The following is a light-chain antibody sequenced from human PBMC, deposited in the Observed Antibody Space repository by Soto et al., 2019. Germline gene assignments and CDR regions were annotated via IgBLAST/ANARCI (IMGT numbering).Light chain of an antibody. CDR2: DAS. Sequence: EVVLTQSPATLSLSPGERATLSCRASERIGNYLAWYQQKLGQAPKLLIYDASHRAIGIPGRFSGDGSGTDSNLTISSLEPEDFAVYYCQWRRDWPPRLTFGGGTKVEIK. CDR1: ERIGNY. J-gene: IGKJ4*01. V-gene: IGKV3-11*01. CDR3: QWRRDWPPRLT.